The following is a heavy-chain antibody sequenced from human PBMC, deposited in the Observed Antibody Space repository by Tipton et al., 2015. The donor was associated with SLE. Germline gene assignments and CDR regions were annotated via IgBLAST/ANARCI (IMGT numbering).Heavy chain of an antibody. D-gene: IGHD3-3*01. J-gene: IGHJ4*02. CDR2: IYTSGST. Sequence: TLSLTCTVSGGSISSYYWSWIRQPAGKGLEWIGRIYTSGSTNYNPSLKSRVTISVDTSKNQFSLKLSSVTAADTAVYYCASTYYDFWSGNYWGQGTLVTVSS. V-gene: IGHV4-4*07. CDR3: ASTYYDFWSGNY. CDR1: GGSISSYY.